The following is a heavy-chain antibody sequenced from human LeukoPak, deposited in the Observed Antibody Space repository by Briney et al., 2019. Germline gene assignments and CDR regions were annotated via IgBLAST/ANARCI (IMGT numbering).Heavy chain of an antibody. Sequence: PSETLSLTCAVYGGSFSGYYWSWIRQPPGKGLEWIGEINHSGSTNYNPSLKSRVTISVDTSKNQFSLKLSSVTAADTAVYYCARGNYGSGSLNWGQGTLVTVSS. J-gene: IGHJ4*02. CDR1: GGSFSGYY. D-gene: IGHD3-10*01. V-gene: IGHV4-34*01. CDR3: ARGNYGSGSLN. CDR2: INHSGST.